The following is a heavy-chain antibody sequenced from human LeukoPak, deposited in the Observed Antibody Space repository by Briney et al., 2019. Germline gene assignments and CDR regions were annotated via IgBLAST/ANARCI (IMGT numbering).Heavy chain of an antibody. CDR3: ARHDNSGTYPLDY. V-gene: IGHV4-59*08. CDR1: CGSTNNYY. D-gene: IGHD3-10*01. Sequence: SETLSLTCAGSCGSTNNYYWGWIRQPPGKGLEWIASIYYTGTTNYNPSLTSRVTISVDTSENQFSLKLNSVTAADTAVYYCARHDNSGTYPLDYWGQGTLVTVSS. J-gene: IGHJ4*02. CDR2: IYYTGTT.